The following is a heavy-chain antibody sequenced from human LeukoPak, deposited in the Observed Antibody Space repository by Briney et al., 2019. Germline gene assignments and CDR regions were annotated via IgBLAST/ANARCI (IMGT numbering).Heavy chain of an antibody. V-gene: IGHV3-30*18. D-gene: IGHD3-10*01. Sequence: GRSLRLSCAISGFTFSTHGMHWIRQTPGKGLEWVAIISSDGNNKYYADSVKGRFTISRDNSKNMLYLEMNSLRADDTAVYYCVKDHMAVRVGYIFDYWGQGTLVTVSS. CDR1: GFTFSTHG. J-gene: IGHJ4*02. CDR3: VKDHMAVRVGYIFDY. CDR2: ISSDGNNK.